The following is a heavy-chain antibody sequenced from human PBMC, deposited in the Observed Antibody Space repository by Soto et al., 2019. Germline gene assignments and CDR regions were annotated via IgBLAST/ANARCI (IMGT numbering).Heavy chain of an antibody. Sequence: QVQLVESGGGVVQPGRSLRLSCAASGFTFSSYGMHWVRQAPGKGLEWVAVISYGGSDQYYADSVKGRYTISRDNSKHTVYLQMNSLRAEDTAVYYCAKEVRYYYDSRGVDAFDIWGQGTMVTVSS. V-gene: IGHV3-30*18. J-gene: IGHJ3*02. CDR1: GFTFSSYG. CDR2: ISYGGSDQ. D-gene: IGHD3-22*01. CDR3: AKEVRYYYDSRGVDAFDI.